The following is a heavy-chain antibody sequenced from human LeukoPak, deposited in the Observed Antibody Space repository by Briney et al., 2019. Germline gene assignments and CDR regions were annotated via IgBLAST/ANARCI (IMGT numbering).Heavy chain of an antibody. J-gene: IGHJ6*02. CDR3: ASSRGYYDSSGSYYYYGMDV. CDR1: GYTFTGYY. V-gene: IGHV1-2*02. Sequence: ASVKVSCKASGYTFTGYYMRWVRQAPGQGLEWMGWINPNSGGTNYAQKFQGRVTMTRDTSISTAYMELSRLRSDDTAVYYCASSRGYYDSSGSYYYYGMDVWGQGTTVTVSS. CDR2: INPNSGGT. D-gene: IGHD3-22*01.